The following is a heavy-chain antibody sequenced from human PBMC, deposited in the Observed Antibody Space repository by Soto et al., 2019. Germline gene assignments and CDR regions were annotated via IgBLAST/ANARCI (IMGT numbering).Heavy chain of an antibody. V-gene: IGHV1-18*01. CDR3: ARGRYGDY. CDR1: GYAFTTYG. J-gene: IGHJ4*02. CDR2: ISAHNGNT. D-gene: IGHD1-1*01. Sequence: QVHLVQSGAEVKKPGASVKVSCKGSGYAFTTYGITWVRQAPAQGLEWMGWISAHNGNTNYVQKLQGRVTVTRDTSTSTAYMELRSLRSDDTAVYYCARGRYGDYWGQGALVTVSS.